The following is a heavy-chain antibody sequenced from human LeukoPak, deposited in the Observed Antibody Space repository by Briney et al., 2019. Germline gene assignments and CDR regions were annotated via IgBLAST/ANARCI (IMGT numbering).Heavy chain of an antibody. J-gene: IGHJ4*02. CDR1: GFTFSSYW. CDR3: AREDSSGYYYDY. Sequence: GGSLRLSCAASGFTFSSYWMHWVRQVPGKGLVWVSRINSDGSSTSYADSVKGRFTISRDNAKNTLYLQMNSLRAEDTAVYYCAREDSSGYYYDYWGQGTLVTVSS. D-gene: IGHD3-22*01. V-gene: IGHV3-74*01. CDR2: INSDGSST.